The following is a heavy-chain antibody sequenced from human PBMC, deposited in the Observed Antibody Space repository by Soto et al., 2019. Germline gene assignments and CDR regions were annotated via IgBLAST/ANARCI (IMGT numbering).Heavy chain of an antibody. J-gene: IGHJ4*02. D-gene: IGHD1-26*01. V-gene: IGHV3-48*02. CDR1: GFTFSSYS. CDR3: ARVKYSGSYSPFDY. Sequence: PVGSLRLSCAASGFTFSSYSMNWVRQAPGKGLEWVSYISTRSNTIYYADSVKGRFTISRDNAKNSLFLQMNSLRDEDTAVYFCARVKYSGSYSPFDYWGQGTLVTVSS. CDR2: ISTRSNTI.